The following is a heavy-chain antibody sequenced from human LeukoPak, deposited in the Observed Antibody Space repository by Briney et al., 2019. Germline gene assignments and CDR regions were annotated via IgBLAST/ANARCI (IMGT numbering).Heavy chain of an antibody. D-gene: IGHD6-13*01. Sequence: PSETLSLTCTVSGGSISSYYWSWIRQPAGKGLEWIGRIYTSGSTNYNPSLKSRVTMSVDTSKNQFSLKLSSVTAADTAVYYCAREAGSSWYYYMDVWGKGTTVTVSS. J-gene: IGHJ6*03. CDR1: GGSISSYY. CDR2: IYTSGST. V-gene: IGHV4-4*07. CDR3: AREAGSSWYYYMDV.